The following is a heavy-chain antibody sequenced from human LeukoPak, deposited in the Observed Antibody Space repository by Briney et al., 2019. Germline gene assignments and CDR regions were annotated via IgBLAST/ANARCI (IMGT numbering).Heavy chain of an antibody. CDR3: AREVYCGADCPSPLDF. D-gene: IGHD2-21*02. J-gene: IGHJ4*02. V-gene: IGHV3-48*02. CDR1: GFTFSDYV. Sequence: HPGGSLRLSFAASGFTFSDYVMNWVRQAPGKGWEWVLFFIGSSSSLYYADSVKGRFTISRDNGKNSLFLEMNSLRDEDTGVYYCAREVYCGADCPSPLDFWGQGTLVAVSS. CDR2: FIGSSSSL.